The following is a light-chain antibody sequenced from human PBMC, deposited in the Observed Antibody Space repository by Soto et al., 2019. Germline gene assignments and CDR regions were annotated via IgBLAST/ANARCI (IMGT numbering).Light chain of an antibody. CDR3: SSYTSSTTQV. CDR2: EVG. J-gene: IGLJ3*02. CDR1: SSEVGAYNY. V-gene: IGLV2-14*01. Sequence: QSALTQPASVSGSPGQSITISCAGTSSEVGAYNYVSWYQQHPGKAPKLVIYEVGDRPSGVSNRFSGSKSGNTASLTISGLQAEDEADYYCSSYTSSTTQVFGGGTKVTVL.